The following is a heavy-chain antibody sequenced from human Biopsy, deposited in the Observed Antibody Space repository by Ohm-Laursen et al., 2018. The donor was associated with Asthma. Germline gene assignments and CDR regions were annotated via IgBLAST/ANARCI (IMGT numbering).Heavy chain of an antibody. CDR2: IDPNSGGT. D-gene: IGHD3-3*01. CDR1: GYPFTDYY. CDR3: ARGRHYDFWSGYYIEYFDY. J-gene: IGHJ4*02. V-gene: IGHV1-2*06. Sequence: ASVKVSCKASGYPFTDYYVHWVRQAPGQGLGWMGRIDPNSGGTNYAQKFQGRVTMTRDTSISTAYMELSRLRSDDTAVYYCARGRHYDFWSGYYIEYFDYWGQGTLVTVSS.